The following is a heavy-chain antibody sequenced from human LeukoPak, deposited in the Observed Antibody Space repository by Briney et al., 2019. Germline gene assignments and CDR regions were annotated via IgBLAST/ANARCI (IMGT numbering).Heavy chain of an antibody. Sequence: SETLSLTCAVYGGSFSGYYWSWIRQPPGKGLEWIGEINHSGSTNYNPSLKSRVTISVDTSKNQFSLKLSSVTAADTAVYYCGRDRDSSFDYWGQGTLVTVSS. V-gene: IGHV4-34*01. D-gene: IGHD6-13*01. J-gene: IGHJ4*02. CDR2: INHSGST. CDR1: GGSFSGYY. CDR3: GRDRDSSFDY.